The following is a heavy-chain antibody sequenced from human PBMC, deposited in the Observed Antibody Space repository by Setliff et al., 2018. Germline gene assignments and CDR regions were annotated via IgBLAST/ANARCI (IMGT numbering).Heavy chain of an antibody. Sequence: ETLSLTCTVSGGSISSYYWSWIRQPAGKGLEWIGHIYIGGSANYNPSLKSRVTMSIDTSKNQFSLKLNSVTAADMAVYYCAREQWLDPPGYYYMDVWAKGTTVTVSS. CDR3: AREQWLDPPGYYYMDV. CDR2: IYIGGSA. D-gene: IGHD6-19*01. J-gene: IGHJ6*03. V-gene: IGHV4-4*07. CDR1: GGSISSYY.